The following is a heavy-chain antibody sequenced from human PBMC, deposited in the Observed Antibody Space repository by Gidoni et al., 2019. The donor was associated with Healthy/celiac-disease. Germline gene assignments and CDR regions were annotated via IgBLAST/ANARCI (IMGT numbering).Heavy chain of an antibody. CDR2: INHSGST. D-gene: IGHD2-15*01. V-gene: IGHV4-34*01. Sequence: KGLEWIGEINHSGSTNYNPSLKSRVTISVDTSKNQFSLKLSSVTAADTAVYYCARKFRAATYGVKTYNWFDPWGQGTLVTVSS. CDR3: ARKFRAATYGVKTYNWFDP. J-gene: IGHJ5*02.